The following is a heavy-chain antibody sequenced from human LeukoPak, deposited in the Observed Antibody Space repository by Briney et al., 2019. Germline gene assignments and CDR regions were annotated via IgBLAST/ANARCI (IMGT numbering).Heavy chain of an antibody. J-gene: IGHJ4*02. V-gene: IGHV5-51*01. Sequence: GESLKISCKGSGYSFTTYWIAWVRQMPGKGLEWMRIIYPGDSDTRYSPSFQGQVTISADKSISTAYLQWSSLKASDTAMYYCARHGLLGYSSSWYDYWGQGTLVTASS. CDR3: ARHGLLGYSSSWYDY. D-gene: IGHD6-13*01. CDR1: GYSFTTYW. CDR2: IYPGDSDT.